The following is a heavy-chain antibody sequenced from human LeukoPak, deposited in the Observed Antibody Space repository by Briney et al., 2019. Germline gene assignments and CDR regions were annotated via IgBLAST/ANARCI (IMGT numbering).Heavy chain of an antibody. D-gene: IGHD3-9*01. Sequence: SQTLSRTCAISGDSVSSNSAAWNWIRQSPSRGLEWLGRTYYRSKWYNDYAVSVKSRITINPDTSKNQFSLQLNSVTPEDTAVYYCARDPDYDILTGSDAFDIWGQGTMVTVSS. CDR3: ARDPDYDILTGSDAFDI. CDR1: GDSVSSNSAA. CDR2: TYYRSKWYN. V-gene: IGHV6-1*01. J-gene: IGHJ3*02.